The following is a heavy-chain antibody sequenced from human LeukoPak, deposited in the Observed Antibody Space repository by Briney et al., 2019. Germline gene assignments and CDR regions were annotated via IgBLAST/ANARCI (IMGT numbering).Heavy chain of an antibody. D-gene: IGHD1-26*01. CDR2: ISSSSSYI. CDR1: GFTFSSYS. CDR3: ARSRYSGSYRNYYYYYMDV. J-gene: IGHJ6*03. Sequence: GGSLRLSCAASGFTFSSYSMNWVRQAPGKGLEWVSSISSSSSYIYYADSVKGRFTISRDNAKNSLYLQMNSLRAEDTAVYYCARSRYSGSYRNYYYYYMDVWGKGTTVTVSS. V-gene: IGHV3-21*01.